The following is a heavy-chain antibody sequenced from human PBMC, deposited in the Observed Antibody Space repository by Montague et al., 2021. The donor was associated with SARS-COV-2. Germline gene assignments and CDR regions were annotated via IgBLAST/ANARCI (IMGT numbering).Heavy chain of an antibody. CDR1: GFIFSSLA. Sequence: SLRLSCAASGFIFSSLAMSWVRQAPGKGLEWVSAVRSSGGSPNYADSVKGRFTIYRDNSNNMLYLQMNGLRAEDTAVYYCAKDMWDLYYFDYWGQGTLVTVSS. CDR2: VRSSGGSP. J-gene: IGHJ4*02. CDR3: AKDMWDLYYFDY. D-gene: IGHD1-26*01. V-gene: IGHV3-23*01.